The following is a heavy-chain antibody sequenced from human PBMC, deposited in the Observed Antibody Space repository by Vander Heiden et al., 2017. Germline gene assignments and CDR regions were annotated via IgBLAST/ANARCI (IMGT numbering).Heavy chain of an antibody. CDR1: GYTFTSQH. D-gene: IGHD3-10*01. CDR2: LNPSGGST. J-gene: IGHJ6*02. CDR3: ASDEPRGFYYGLDV. V-gene: IGHV1-46*01. Sequence: VQLVQSGAEVKKPGASVKVSCKASGYTFTSQHMHWVRQAPGQGLEWLGILNPSGGSTAYAQKFQGRVTMTRDTSTSTVYMELSSLRSDDTAVYYCASDEPRGFYYGLDVWGQGTTVTVSS.